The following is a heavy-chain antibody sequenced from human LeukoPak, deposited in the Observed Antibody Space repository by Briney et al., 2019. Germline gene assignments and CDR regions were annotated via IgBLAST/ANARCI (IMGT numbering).Heavy chain of an antibody. D-gene: IGHD3-16*01. V-gene: IGHV3-30*02. CDR3: AKDRPIKGGFDP. CDR1: GFSLTTYG. J-gene: IGHJ5*02. CDR2: MRSDGTSK. Sequence: GGSLRLSCVASGFSLTTYGMLWVRQAPGKGLQWVAFMRSDGTSKYYGDSVEGRFTVSRDNSKSTLYLLMNSLSAEDTGIYYCAKDRPIKGGFDPWGRGTPVTVSS.